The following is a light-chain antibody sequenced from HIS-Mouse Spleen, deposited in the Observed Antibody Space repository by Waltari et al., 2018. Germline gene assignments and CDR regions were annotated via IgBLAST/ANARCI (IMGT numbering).Light chain of an antibody. CDR2: DFS. V-gene: IGLV2-14*03. CDR1: SSDVGGYNY. CDR3: SSYTSSSTLV. J-gene: IGLJ2*01. Sequence: QSALTQPASVSGSPGQSITISCTGTSSDVGGYNYVSWYQQHPGKAPNLRIYDFSNRPSGVSNRFSGSKSGNTASLTISGLQAEDEADYYSSSYTSSSTLVFGGGTKLTVL.